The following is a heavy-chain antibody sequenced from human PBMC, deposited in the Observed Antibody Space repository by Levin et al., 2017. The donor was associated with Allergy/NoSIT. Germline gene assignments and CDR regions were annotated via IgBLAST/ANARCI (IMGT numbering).Heavy chain of an antibody. CDR3: ARAGGSNWFDP. CDR1: GGSMSSGGDS. J-gene: IGHJ5*02. CDR2: IYHSGTI. D-gene: IGHD3-16*01. V-gene: IGHV4-30-2*01. Sequence: SETLSLTCAVSGGSMSSGGDSWTWIRQPPGKALEWIGYIYHSGTIYYKSSLKSRVTISIDRSKKQFSLKLNSVTAADTAVDWGARAGGSNWFDPWGQGTLVTVSS.